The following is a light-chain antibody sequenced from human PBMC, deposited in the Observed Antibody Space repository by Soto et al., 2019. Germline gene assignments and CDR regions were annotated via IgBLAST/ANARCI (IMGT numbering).Light chain of an antibody. CDR1: QSVGGN. CDR2: GAS. Sequence: EIVMTQSPATLSVSPGERATLSCRASQSVGGNLAWYQQKPGRAPRLLVYGASTRATGISARFSGSGSGTEFTLTISSLHSEDFAVYYCHQYNTWPPGTFGQGTKLEMK. J-gene: IGKJ2*02. CDR3: HQYNTWPPGT. V-gene: IGKV3-15*01.